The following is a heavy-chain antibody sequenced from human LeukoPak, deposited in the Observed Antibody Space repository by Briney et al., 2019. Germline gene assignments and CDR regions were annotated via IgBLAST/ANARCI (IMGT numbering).Heavy chain of an antibody. CDR3: ASGGGWVFFN. V-gene: IGHV3-7*01. D-gene: IGHD6-19*01. Sequence: PGGSLRLSCAASGFTVSSNYMSWFRQSPGRGLEWVAHINSDGSEKNYVDSVKGRFTISRDNARNSQFLHMNSLRAEDTAVYYCASGGGWVFFNWGRGTLVTVSS. CDR1: GFTVSSNY. J-gene: IGHJ4*02. CDR2: INSDGSEK.